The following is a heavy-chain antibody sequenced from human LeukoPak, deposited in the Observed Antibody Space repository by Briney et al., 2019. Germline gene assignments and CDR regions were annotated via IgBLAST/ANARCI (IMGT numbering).Heavy chain of an antibody. D-gene: IGHD3-16*02. Sequence: GGSLRLSCPASEFTFNNYWMGWVRQAPGRGLEWVANINQDGSETYYVDSVKGRFTISRDNAKNSLYLQMNSLRAEDTAVYYCATTSRSLSAYWGQGTLVTVSS. CDR2: INQDGSET. V-gene: IGHV3-7*02. CDR1: EFTFNNYW. CDR3: ATTSRSLSAY. J-gene: IGHJ4*02.